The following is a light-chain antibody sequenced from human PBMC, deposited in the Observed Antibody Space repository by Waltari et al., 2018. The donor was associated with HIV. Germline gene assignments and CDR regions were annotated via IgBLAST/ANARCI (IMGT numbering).Light chain of an antibody. CDR2: DVN. Sequence: HSALTQLSSVFGSPGQSLTIPGPGTSRVVGGSNYVSWYRLHPGEVPKLMIFDVNNRPSGVSNRFSGSKSGNTASLTISGLQVEDEADYYCSSYTSSSIVIFGGGTKVTVL. V-gene: IGLV2-14*03. J-gene: IGLJ2*01. CDR1: SRVVGGSNY. CDR3: SSYTSSSIVI.